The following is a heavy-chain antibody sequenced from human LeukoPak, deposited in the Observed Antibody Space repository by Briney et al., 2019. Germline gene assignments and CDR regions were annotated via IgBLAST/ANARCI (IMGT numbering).Heavy chain of an antibody. V-gene: IGHV3-66*01. J-gene: IGHJ4*02. CDR3: ARETDSYGYPFDY. Sequence: GGSLRLSCAAFGFTVSSNYMSWVRQAPGKGLEWVSVIYSGGSTYYADSVKGRFTISRDNSKNTLYLQMNSLRAEDTAVYYCARETDSYGYPFDYWGQGTLVTVSS. CDR2: IYSGGST. CDR1: GFTVSSNY. D-gene: IGHD5-18*01.